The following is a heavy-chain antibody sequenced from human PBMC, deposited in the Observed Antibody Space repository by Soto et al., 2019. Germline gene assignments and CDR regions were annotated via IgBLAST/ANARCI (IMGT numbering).Heavy chain of an antibody. J-gene: IGHJ4*02. D-gene: IGHD6-19*01. CDR1: GYTFSGFY. CDR3: ASAAVTGTAGPDF. CDR2: INPNSGGT. Sequence: SVTVSCKASGYTFSGFYMHWVRQAPGQGLEWMGWINPNSGGTKSAEKFQGRVTTTRDTSISTAYMELSRLTSDDTAVYYCASAAVTGTAGPDFWGQGTQVTVS. V-gene: IGHV1-2*02.